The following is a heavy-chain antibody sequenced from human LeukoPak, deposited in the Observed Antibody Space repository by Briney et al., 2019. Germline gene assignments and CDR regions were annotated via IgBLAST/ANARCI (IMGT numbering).Heavy chain of an antibody. CDR2: IYYSGST. CDR3: AIYVFGYFQH. D-gene: IGHD2-2*02. V-gene: IGHV4-59*08. CDR1: GGSISSYY. Sequence: SETLSLTCTVSGGSISSYYWSWIRQPPGKGLEWIGYIYYSGSTNYNPSLKSRVTISVDTSKNQFSLKLSSVTAADTAVYYCAIYVFGYFQHWGQGTLVTVSS. J-gene: IGHJ1*01.